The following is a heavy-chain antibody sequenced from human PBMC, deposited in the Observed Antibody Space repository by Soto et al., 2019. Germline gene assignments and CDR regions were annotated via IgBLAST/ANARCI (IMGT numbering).Heavy chain of an antibody. D-gene: IGHD2-15*01. V-gene: IGHV6-1*01. CDR3: VRDQEYSYGMDV. Sequence: SQTLSLSCAISGDSVSSNSAAWNWIRQSPSRGLEWLGRTYYRSKWYNDYAGSVKSRITINPDTSKNQFSLQLKSVTPEDTAVYYCVRDQEYSYGMDVWGQGTTVTVSS. J-gene: IGHJ6*02. CDR1: GDSVSSNSAA. CDR2: TYYRSKWYN.